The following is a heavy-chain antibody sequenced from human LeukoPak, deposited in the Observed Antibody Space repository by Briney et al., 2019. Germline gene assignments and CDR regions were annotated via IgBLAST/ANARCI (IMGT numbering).Heavy chain of an antibody. D-gene: IGHD2/OR15-2a*01. Sequence: GRSLRLSCAASGFTFDDYAMHWVRQAPGKGLEWVSGISWNSGSICCADSVKGGFTISRDNAKNSLYLHMNSMRAEDTALYYCAKSNRGENGNMNAFDIWGQGTMVTVSS. CDR3: AKSNRGENGNMNAFDI. CDR1: GFTFDDYA. V-gene: IGHV3-9*01. CDR2: ISWNSGSI. J-gene: IGHJ3*02.